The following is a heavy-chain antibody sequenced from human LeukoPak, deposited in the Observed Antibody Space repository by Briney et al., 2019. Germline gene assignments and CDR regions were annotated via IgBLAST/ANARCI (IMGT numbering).Heavy chain of an antibody. V-gene: IGHV3-7*01. J-gene: IGHJ4*02. D-gene: IGHD3-22*01. CDR2: IKGDGSEK. CDR3: ARDLRSSGYYAFDY. CDR1: GFTFSSYW. Sequence: GGSLRLSCAASGFTFSSYWINWVRQAPGKGLQWVANIKGDGSEKYYVDSVKGRFTISRDNAKNSLYLQMNSLRAEDTAVYYCARDLRSSGYYAFDYWGQGTLVTVSS.